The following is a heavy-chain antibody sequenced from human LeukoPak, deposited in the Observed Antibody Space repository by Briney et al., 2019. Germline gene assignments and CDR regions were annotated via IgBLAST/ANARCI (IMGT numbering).Heavy chain of an antibody. CDR1: GDTVSSNGAA. CDR2: TYYRSKWYN. Sequence: SPTLSLTFAISGDTVSSNGAAWNWIRQSPSRGLEWLGRTYYRSKWYNEYAVSMKSRIIISTDTSKNQFSLQLNSVTPDDTAVYYCSRGSWFDPWGQGTLVTVSS. J-gene: IGHJ5*02. V-gene: IGHV6-1*01. CDR3: SRGSWFDP.